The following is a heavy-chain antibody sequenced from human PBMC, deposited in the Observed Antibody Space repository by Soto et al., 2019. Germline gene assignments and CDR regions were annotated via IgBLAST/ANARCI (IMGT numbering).Heavy chain of an antibody. V-gene: IGHV3-30*03. Sequence: QIQLVESGGGVVQPGTSLRLSCTVSGFALSHYGIHWVRQAPGEGLQWVAVISNDGRDKQYAVSVKGRITVSRDNAKGTVYLQINSLRPEDTAVYSCARQVFGSYFDFWGHGTLVTVSS. CDR2: ISNDGRDK. CDR1: GFALSHYG. D-gene: IGHD3-3*01. CDR3: ARQVFGSYFDF. J-gene: IGHJ4*01.